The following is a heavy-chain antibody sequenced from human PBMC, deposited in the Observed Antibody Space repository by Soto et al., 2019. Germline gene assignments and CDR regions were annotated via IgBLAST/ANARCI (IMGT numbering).Heavy chain of an antibody. V-gene: IGHV3-74*01. CDR3: AREFTSSGS. J-gene: IGHJ5*02. D-gene: IGHD6-25*01. Sequence: GGSLRLSCAASGFTFSSYWMHWVRQAPGKGLVWVSRINSDGSRITYADSVKGRFTISRDNAKNTLHLQMNSLRAEDTAVYYCAREFTSSGSWGQGTLVTVSS. CDR2: INSDGSRI. CDR1: GFTFSSYW.